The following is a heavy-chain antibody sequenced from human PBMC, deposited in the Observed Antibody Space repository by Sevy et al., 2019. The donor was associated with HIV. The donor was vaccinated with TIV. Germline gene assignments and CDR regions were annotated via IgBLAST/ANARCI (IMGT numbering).Heavy chain of an antibody. Sequence: GGSLRLSCAASGFTFSSYNMNWVRQAPGKGLEWVSYISSSSSTIYYAASVKGRFTISRDNAKNSLYLQMNSLRAEDTAVYYCARGRGGYYDAFDIWGQGTMVTVSS. J-gene: IGHJ3*02. D-gene: IGHD1-26*01. V-gene: IGHV3-48*01. CDR3: ARGRGGYYDAFDI. CDR2: ISSSSSTI. CDR1: GFTFSSYN.